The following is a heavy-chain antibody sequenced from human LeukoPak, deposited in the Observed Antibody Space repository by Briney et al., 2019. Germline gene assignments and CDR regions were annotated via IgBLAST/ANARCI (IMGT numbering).Heavy chain of an antibody. CDR1: GFTVSSNY. Sequence: GGSLRLSCAASGFTVSSNYMSWVRQAPGKGLEWVSVIHSGGSTYYADSVKGRFTISRDNSKNTLYLQMNSLRAEDTAVYYCDTEKGYSSSPTHLDYWGQGTLVTVSS. CDR2: IHSGGST. V-gene: IGHV3-66*02. CDR3: DTEKGYSSSPTHLDY. D-gene: IGHD6-6*01. J-gene: IGHJ4*02.